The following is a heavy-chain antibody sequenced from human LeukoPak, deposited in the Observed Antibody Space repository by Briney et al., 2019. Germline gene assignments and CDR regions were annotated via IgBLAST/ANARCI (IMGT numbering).Heavy chain of an antibody. CDR1: GGSFSGYY. Sequence: SETLSLTCAVYGGSFSGYYWSWIRKPAGKGLEWIGRIYTSGSTNYNPSLKSRVTMSVDTSKNQFSLKLSSVTAADTAVYYCARAHYGSGSYYDYWGQGTLVTVSS. D-gene: IGHD3-10*01. J-gene: IGHJ4*02. CDR3: ARAHYGSGSYYDY. CDR2: IYTSGST. V-gene: IGHV4-59*10.